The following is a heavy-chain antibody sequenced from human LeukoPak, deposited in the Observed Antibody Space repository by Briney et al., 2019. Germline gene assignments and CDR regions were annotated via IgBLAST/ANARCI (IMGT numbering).Heavy chain of an antibody. CDR3: AKISYYDSSGYANFDY. CDR1: GFTFSSYA. CDR2: ISGSGGST. V-gene: IGHV3-23*01. Sequence: GGSLRLSCAASGFTFSSYAMSWVRQAPGKGLEWVSAISGSGGSTYYADSVKGRFTISRDNSKNTLYLQMNSLRAEDTAVYYCAKISYYDSSGYANFDYWGQGTLVTVSS. J-gene: IGHJ4*02. D-gene: IGHD3-22*01.